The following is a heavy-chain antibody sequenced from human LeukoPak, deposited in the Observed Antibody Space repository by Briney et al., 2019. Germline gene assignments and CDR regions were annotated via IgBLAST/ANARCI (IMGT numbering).Heavy chain of an antibody. V-gene: IGHV3-23*01. J-gene: IGHJ4*02. Sequence: GGPLSLSCAASGFSISSYATSCVRQAPGQGLEGVSAISSSGSTYYADSVKVRFTISRDNSKNTLYLQMNSLRVDDTGLYYCAKRDSGSYRGQLDYWGGG. CDR1: GFSISSYA. D-gene: IGHD1-26*01. CDR2: ISSSGST. CDR3: AKRDSGSYRGQLDY.